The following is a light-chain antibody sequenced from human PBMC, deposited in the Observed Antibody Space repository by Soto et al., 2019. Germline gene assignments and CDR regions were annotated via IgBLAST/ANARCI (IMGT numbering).Light chain of an antibody. CDR3: QQYNSYPIT. CDR1: QSISTW. Sequence: DIQLTQSPSTLSASVGDRVSITCRASQSISTWLAWYQQKPGKAPKLLIYDASNLESGVPSRFSGSGSGTEFTLTISSLQPDDCATYYCQQYNSYPITFGQGTRLEIK. J-gene: IGKJ5*01. V-gene: IGKV1-5*01. CDR2: DAS.